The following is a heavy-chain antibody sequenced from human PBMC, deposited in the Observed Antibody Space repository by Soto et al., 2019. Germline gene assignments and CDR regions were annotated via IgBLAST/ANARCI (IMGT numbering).Heavy chain of an antibody. Sequence: GESLKISCKGSGYTFNKYWIAWVRQMPGQGLEWMGIIYPGDSDTTYSPSVQGHVTISVDESINTAYLQWASLEASDTAMYYCARQKLWMATINNDAFDIWGQGAMVTVSS. CDR2: IYPGDSDT. CDR3: ARQKLWMATINNDAFDI. J-gene: IGHJ3*02. D-gene: IGHD2-21*01. CDR1: GYTFNKYW. V-gene: IGHV5-51*01.